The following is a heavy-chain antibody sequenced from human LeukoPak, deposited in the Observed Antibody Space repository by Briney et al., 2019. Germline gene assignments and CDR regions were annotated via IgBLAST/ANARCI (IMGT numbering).Heavy chain of an antibody. D-gene: IGHD2-15*01. Sequence: SETLSLTCTVSGGSISRYYWSWLRQPPGKGLEWIGYIYYSGSTNYNLSLKSRVTISVDTSKNQFSLKLSSVTAADTAVYYCARQYCSGGSCYSAVGYWGQGTLVTVSS. V-gene: IGHV4-59*08. CDR2: IYYSGST. CDR3: ARQYCSGGSCYSAVGY. J-gene: IGHJ4*02. CDR1: GGSISRYY.